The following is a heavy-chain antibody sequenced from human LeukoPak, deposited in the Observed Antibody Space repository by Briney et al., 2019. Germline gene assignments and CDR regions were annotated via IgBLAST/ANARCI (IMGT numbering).Heavy chain of an antibody. D-gene: IGHD6-13*01. V-gene: IGHV1-46*01. CDR1: GYTFTSYY. J-gene: IGHJ5*02. CDR3: ARGPYIAAAGTGXFDP. CDR2: INPSGGST. Sequence: EASVKVSCKASGYTFTSYYMHWVRQAPGQGLEWMGIINPSGGSTSYAQKFQGRVTMTRDMSTSTVYMELSSLRSEDTAVYYCARGPYIAAAGTGXFDPWGQGTLVTVX.